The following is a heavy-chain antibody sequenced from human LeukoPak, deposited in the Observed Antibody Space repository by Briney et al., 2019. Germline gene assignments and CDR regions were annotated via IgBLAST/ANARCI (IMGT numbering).Heavy chain of an antibody. D-gene: IGHD5-18*01. Sequence: PGGSLRLSCAASGFTFSSYAMSWVRQAPGKGLEWLANIKQDGSQTYYLDSVRGRFTISRDNARNSLYLQMNSLRVDDTAVYYCVRDWPGDSYGADPWGQGTLVTVSS. CDR1: GFTFSSYA. CDR3: VRDWPGDSYGADP. J-gene: IGHJ5*02. V-gene: IGHV3-7*01. CDR2: IKQDGSQT.